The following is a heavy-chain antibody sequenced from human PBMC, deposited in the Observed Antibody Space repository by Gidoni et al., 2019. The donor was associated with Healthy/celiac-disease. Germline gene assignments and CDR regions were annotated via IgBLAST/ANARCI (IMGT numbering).Heavy chain of an antibody. CDR3: ARAASGDIVVVPAA. D-gene: IGHD2-2*01. Sequence: EVQLVESGGGLVQPGGSLRLSCAASGSSFSSYSMNWVRQAPGKGLEWVSYISSSSSTIYYADSVKGRFTISRDNAKNSLYLQMNSLRAEDTAVYYCARAASGDIVVVPAAWGQGTLVTVSS. V-gene: IGHV3-48*01. CDR1: GSSFSSYS. J-gene: IGHJ4*02. CDR2: ISSSSSTI.